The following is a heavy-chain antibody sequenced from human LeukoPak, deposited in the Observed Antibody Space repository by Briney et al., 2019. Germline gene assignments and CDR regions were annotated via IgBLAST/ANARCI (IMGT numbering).Heavy chain of an antibody. CDR2: IIPIFGTA. D-gene: IGHD6-6*01. CDR1: GGTFSSYA. J-gene: IGHJ6*03. V-gene: IGHV1-69*05. CDR3: ARGTSRIAARPQGYYYYMDV. Sequence: SVKVSCKASGGTFSSYAISWVRQAPGQGLEWMGGIIPIFGTANYAQKFQGRVTITTDESTSTAYMELSSLRSEDTAVYYCARGTSRIAARPQGYYYYMDVWGKGTTVTVSS.